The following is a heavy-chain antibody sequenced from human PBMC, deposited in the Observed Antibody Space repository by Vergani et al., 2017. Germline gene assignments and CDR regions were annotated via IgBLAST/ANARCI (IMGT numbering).Heavy chain of an antibody. CDR3: AEGRAGGLFDY. CDR1: GGSISSGSYY. CDR2: IYTSGST. J-gene: IGHJ4*02. D-gene: IGHD6-13*01. V-gene: IGHV4-61*02. Sequence: QVQLQESGPGLVKPSQTLSLTCTVSGGSISSGSYYWSWIRQPAGKGLEWIGRIYTSGSTNYNPSLKSRVTMSVDTSKNQFSLKLSSVTAADTAVYYWAEGRAGGLFDYWGQGTLVTVSS.